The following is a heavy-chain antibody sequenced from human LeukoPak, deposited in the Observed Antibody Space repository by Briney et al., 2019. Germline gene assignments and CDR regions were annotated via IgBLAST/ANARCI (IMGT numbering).Heavy chain of an antibody. CDR3: AKMYCTGGSCYDCFDY. D-gene: IGHD2-15*01. V-gene: IGHV3-23*01. Sequence: GGSLRLSCAASGFTFSSYAMSWVRQAPGKGLEWVSAISGSGGSTYYADFVKGRFTISRDNSKNTLYLQMNSLRAADTAVYYCAKMYCTGGSCYDCFDYWGQGTLVTVSS. CDR1: GFTFSSYA. CDR2: ISGSGGST. J-gene: IGHJ4*02.